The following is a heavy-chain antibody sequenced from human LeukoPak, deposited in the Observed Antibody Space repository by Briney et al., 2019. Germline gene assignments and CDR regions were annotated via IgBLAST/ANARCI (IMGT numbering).Heavy chain of an antibody. V-gene: IGHV3-7*01. CDR1: GFTSGNYW. CDR3: VRGTNTFFAGWFDP. J-gene: IGHJ5*02. D-gene: IGHD2-2*01. CDR2: IKHDGYER. Sequence: PGESLRLSCVASGFTSGNYWMSWVRQAPGKGLEWVASIKHDGYERNYVGSAKGRFTISRDSAENSLFLQMNSLGAEDTAMYYCVRGTNTFFAGWFDPWGQGTQVTASS.